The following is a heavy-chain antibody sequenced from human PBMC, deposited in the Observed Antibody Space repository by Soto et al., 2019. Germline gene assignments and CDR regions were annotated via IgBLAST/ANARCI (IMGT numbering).Heavy chain of an antibody. V-gene: IGHV4-4*02. CDR3: ARVFSGSYSDY. CDR2: IFHSGST. D-gene: IGHD1-26*01. Sequence: PSETLSLTCAVSGGSIRSNNWWSWVRQPPGKGLEWIGEIFHSGSTNYNPSLKTRVTISVDKSKNQFSLKLSSVTAADTAVYYCARVFSGSYSDYWGQGAPVTVSS. CDR1: GGSIRSNNW. J-gene: IGHJ4*02.